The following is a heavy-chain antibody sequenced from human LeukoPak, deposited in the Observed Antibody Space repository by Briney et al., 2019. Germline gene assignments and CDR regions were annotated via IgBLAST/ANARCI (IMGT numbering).Heavy chain of an antibody. CDR3: AKWGDYDVLTGYYVPDY. D-gene: IGHD3-9*01. CDR2: ILGSGGST. V-gene: IGHV3-23*01. CDR1: GFTFSNYA. J-gene: IGHJ4*02. Sequence: GASLRLSCAASGFTFSNYAMSWVRQAPGKGLEWVSAILGSGGSTYYADSVKGRFTVSRDNSKSTLYLQMNSLRAEDTALYYCAKWGDYDVLTGYYVPDYWGQGTLVTVPS.